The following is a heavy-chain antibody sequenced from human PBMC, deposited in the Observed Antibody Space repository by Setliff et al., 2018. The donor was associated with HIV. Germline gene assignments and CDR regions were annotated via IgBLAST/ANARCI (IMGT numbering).Heavy chain of an antibody. V-gene: IGHV4-59*01. D-gene: IGHD2-15*01. CDR2: IYYSGST. Sequence: PSETLSLTCTVSGGSINSYYWSWIRQPPGKGLEWIGNIYYSGSTNYNPSLKSRVTISVDASTNHFSTNHFSLKLSSVTAADTAVYYCARADCSGGSCYSPGYWGQGTLVTVSS. J-gene: IGHJ4*02. CDR1: GGSINSYY. CDR3: ARADCSGGSCYSPGY.